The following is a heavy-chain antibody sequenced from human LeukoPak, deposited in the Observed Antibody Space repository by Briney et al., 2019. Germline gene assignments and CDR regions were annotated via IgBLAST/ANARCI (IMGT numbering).Heavy chain of an antibody. CDR3: ARDGWESGDY. V-gene: IGHV4-39*07. J-gene: IGHJ4*02. CDR1: GGSISGSSYY. CDR2: IYYSGIT. Sequence: KASETLSLTCIVSGGSISGSSYYWGWIRQAPGKGLEWIGSIYYSGITHYNSTLKSRVTISVDMSTNQFSLRLSSVTAADTAVYYCARDGWESGDYWGQGTLVTVSS. D-gene: IGHD1-26*01.